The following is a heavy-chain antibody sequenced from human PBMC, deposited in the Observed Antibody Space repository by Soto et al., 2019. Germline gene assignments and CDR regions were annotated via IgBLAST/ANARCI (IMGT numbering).Heavy chain of an antibody. CDR1: GFTFSSYS. CDR2: IISSRSTI. V-gene: IGHV3-48*01. Sequence: EVQLVESGGGLVQPGGSLRLSCAASGFTFSSYSMNWVRQAPGKGLEWVSYIISSRSTIYYADSVKGRFTISRDNAKNALYLQMNSLRAEDTAVYYCARRDIKYDYIWGSYRLFDYWGQGTLVTVCS. CDR3: ARRDIKYDYIWGSYRLFDY. J-gene: IGHJ4*02. D-gene: IGHD3-16*02.